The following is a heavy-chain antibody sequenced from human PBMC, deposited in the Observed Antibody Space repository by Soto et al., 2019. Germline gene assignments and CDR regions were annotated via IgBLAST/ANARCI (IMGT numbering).Heavy chain of an antibody. CDR3: AHSKSLSGVYYYYGMDV. CDR1: GFSLSTSGVG. D-gene: IGHD3-16*01. Sequence: SGPTLVNPTQTLTLTCTFSGFSLSTSGVGVGWIRQPPGKALEWLALIYWNDDKRYSPSLKSRLTITKDASKNQVVLTMTNMDPVDTATYYCAHSKSLSGVYYYYGMDVWGQGTTVTVSS. V-gene: IGHV2-5*01. CDR2: IYWNDDK. J-gene: IGHJ6*02.